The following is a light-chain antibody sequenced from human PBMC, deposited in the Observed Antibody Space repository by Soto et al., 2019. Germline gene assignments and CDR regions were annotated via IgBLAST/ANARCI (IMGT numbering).Light chain of an antibody. CDR1: QSVSSK. CDR3: QQDGSSPTT. J-gene: IGKJ1*01. CDR2: GIF. Sequence: EIVLTQSPGTLSLSPGERATLFCMAGQSVSSKLAWYQHKPGQAPRLLIYGIFRRSTGIPDRFSGSGSGTDFTLTISRLEPEDFAVYYCQQDGSSPTTFGQGTKVEIK. V-gene: IGKV3-20*01.